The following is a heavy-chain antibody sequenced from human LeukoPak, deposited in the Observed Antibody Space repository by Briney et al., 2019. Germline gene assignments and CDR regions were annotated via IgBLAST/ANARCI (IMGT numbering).Heavy chain of an antibody. Sequence: SVKVSCKASGGTFSSYAISWVRQAPGQGREWMGGIIPIFGTANYAQKFQGRVTITADESTSTAYMELSSLRSEDTAVYYCARGGSPYYDILTGYLGSYYYYMDVWGKGTTVTISS. D-gene: IGHD3-9*01. CDR3: ARGGSPYYDILTGYLGSYYYYMDV. CDR1: GGTFSSYA. V-gene: IGHV1-69*13. J-gene: IGHJ6*03. CDR2: IIPIFGTA.